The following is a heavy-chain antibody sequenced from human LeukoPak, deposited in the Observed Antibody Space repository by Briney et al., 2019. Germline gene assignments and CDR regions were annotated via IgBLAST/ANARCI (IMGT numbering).Heavy chain of an antibody. CDR3: ARDLATVTTNWYFDL. CDR2: IYYSGST. CDR1: GGSINSYY. V-gene: IGHV4-59*01. Sequence: SETLSLTCTVSGGSINSYYWSWIRQPPGKGLEWIGYIYYSGSTNYNPSLKSRVTISVDTSKNQFSLKLSSVTAADTAVYYCARDLATVTTNWYFDLWGRGTLVTVSS. D-gene: IGHD4-17*01. J-gene: IGHJ2*01.